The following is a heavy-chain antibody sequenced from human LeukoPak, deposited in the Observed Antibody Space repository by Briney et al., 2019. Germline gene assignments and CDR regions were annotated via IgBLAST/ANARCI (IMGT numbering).Heavy chain of an antibody. CDR2: ISAYNGNT. CDR1: GYTFTSYG. D-gene: IGHD2-21*01. Sequence: WASVKVSCKASGYTFTSYGISWVRQAPGQGLEWMGWISAYNGNTNYAQKLQGRVTMTTDTSTSTAYMELRSLRSDDTAVYYCARDDCSIVCGYYYYGMDVWGQGTTVTVSS. V-gene: IGHV1-18*01. J-gene: IGHJ6*02. CDR3: ARDDCSIVCGYYYYGMDV.